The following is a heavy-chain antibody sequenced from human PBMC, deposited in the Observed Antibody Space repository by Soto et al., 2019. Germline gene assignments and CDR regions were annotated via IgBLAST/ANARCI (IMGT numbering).Heavy chain of an antibody. CDR2: NKTKAGGGAT. D-gene: IGHD1-7*01. CDR1: GFAFANTW. Sequence: EAQLVESGGGLVKPGDSVRLSCSGSGFAFANTWINWVRQAPAKGLEWVGRNKTKAGGGATNYAPPMKGRCSISRDESQQTDNLQMNSLRIEETAVYYCTSDRKLVNYLGVGWFDTWGQGAHVTVSS. V-gene: IGHV3-15*07. CDR3: TSDRKLVNYLGVGWFDT. J-gene: IGHJ5*02.